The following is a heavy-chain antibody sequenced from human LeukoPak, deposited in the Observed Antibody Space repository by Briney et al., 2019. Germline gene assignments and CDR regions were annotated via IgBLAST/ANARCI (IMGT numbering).Heavy chain of an antibody. J-gene: IGHJ4*02. D-gene: IGHD1-26*01. CDR2: ISGSGGST. V-gene: IGHV3-23*01. CDR1: GFTFSSYA. Sequence: GGSLRLSCAASGFTFSSYAMSWVRQAPGKGLEWVSAISGSGGSTYYADSMKGRFTISRDNSKNTLYLQMNSLRAEDTAVYYCARARGSYSAYDYWGQGTLVTVSS. CDR3: ARARGSYSAYDY.